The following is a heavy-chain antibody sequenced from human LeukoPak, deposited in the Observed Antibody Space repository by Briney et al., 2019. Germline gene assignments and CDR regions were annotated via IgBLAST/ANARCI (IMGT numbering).Heavy chain of an antibody. CDR3: ARLTKNDSGSFRFGKKKRGYMDV. CDR1: GGSISSYY. CDR2: IYYSGST. J-gene: IGHJ6*03. V-gene: IGHV4-59*01. Sequence: SETLSLTCTVSGGSISSYYWSWIRQPPGKGLEWIGYIYYSGSTNYNPSLKSRVTISVDTSKNQFSLKLSSVTAADTAVYYCARLTKNDSGSFRFGKKKRGYMDVWGKGTTVTISS. D-gene: IGHD3-10*01.